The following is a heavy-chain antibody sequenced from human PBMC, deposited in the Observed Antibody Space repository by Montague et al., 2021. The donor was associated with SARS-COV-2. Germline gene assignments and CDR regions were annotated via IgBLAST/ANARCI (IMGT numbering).Heavy chain of an antibody. CDR3: AHRIQNLNGFQX. J-gene: IGHJ1*01. CDR2: IYWNDDK. D-gene: IGHD2-8*01. CDR1: GFSLSTSAVG. V-gene: IGHV2-5*01. Sequence: PALVKPTQTLTLTCSFSGFSLSTSAVGVGWIRQPPGKALEWPAVIYWNDDKYYDPSLNSRLTITKDTSKSQVVLTMTNMDPVDTATYYCAHRIQNLNGFQXWGQGTLVTVSS.